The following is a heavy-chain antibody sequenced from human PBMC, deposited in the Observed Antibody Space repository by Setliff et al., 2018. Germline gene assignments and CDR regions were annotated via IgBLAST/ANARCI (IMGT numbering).Heavy chain of an antibody. CDR2: IFGSGST. D-gene: IGHD6-19*01. CDR1: RGSINSHY. V-gene: IGHV4-4*07. CDR3: ARASSGWYSAYYYYMDV. Sequence: SETLSLTCTVSRGSINSHYWSWIRQPAGKGLEWIGRIFGSGSTNYNPSLKSRVTMSIDTSKNQFFLKVMSVTAADTAVYYCARASSGWYSAYYYYMDVWGKGTTVTVSS. J-gene: IGHJ6*03.